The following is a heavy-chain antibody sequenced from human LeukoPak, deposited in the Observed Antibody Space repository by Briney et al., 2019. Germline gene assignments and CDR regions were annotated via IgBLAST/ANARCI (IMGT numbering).Heavy chain of an antibody. V-gene: IGHV4-31*03. J-gene: IGHJ4*02. Sequence: SETLSLTCTVSGGSISSGGYYWSWIRQHPGKGLEWIGYIYYSGSTYYNPSLKSRVTISVDTSKNQFSLKLSSVTAADTAVYYCAILRSYGSTLDYWGQGTLVTVSS. CDR3: AILRSYGSTLDY. CDR2: IYYSGST. D-gene: IGHD5-18*01. CDR1: GGSISSGGYY.